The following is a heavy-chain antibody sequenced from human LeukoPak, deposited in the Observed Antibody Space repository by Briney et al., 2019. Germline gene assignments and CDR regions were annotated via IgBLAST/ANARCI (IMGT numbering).Heavy chain of an antibody. CDR1: GFTFSSYA. D-gene: IGHD2-15*01. V-gene: IGHV3-74*03. Sequence: GGSLRLSCAASGFTFSSYAMHWVRHAPGKGLVWVSRIKSDGSSTTYADSVKGRFTVSRDNSKNTLFLQMNNLRAEDTAVYYCARDCARASGDSCYSGYFDYWGQGTLVTVSS. CDR3: ARDCARASGDSCYSGYFDY. CDR2: IKSDGSST. J-gene: IGHJ4*02.